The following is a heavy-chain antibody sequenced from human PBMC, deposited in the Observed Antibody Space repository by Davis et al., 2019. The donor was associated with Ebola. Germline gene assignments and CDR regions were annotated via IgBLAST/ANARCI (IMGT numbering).Heavy chain of an antibody. CDR3: ARDLGTAMATE. Sequence: AASVNVSCKASGGTFSTHAIDWVRHAPGQGLEWMGRIIPMLGIPNYAQRFQGRVTITADKSTSTVYMELSSLRSEDTAMYYCARDLGTAMATEWGQGTLVTVSS. CDR2: IIPMLGIP. CDR1: GGTFSTHA. J-gene: IGHJ4*02. V-gene: IGHV1-69*04. D-gene: IGHD5-18*01.